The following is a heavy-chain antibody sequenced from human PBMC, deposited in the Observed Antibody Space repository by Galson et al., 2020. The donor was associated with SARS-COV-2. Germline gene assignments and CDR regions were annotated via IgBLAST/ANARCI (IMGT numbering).Heavy chain of an antibody. CDR2: IKQDGSEK. CDR3: ARSDDFWSGYYVDY. CDR1: GFTFSSYC. Sequence: GGSLRLSCAASGFTFSSYCMSWVRQAPGKGLEWVANIKQDGSEKYYVDSVKGRFTISRDNAKNSLYLQMNSLRAEDTAVYYCARSDDFWSGYYVDYWGQGTLVTVSS. D-gene: IGHD3-3*01. J-gene: IGHJ4*02. V-gene: IGHV3-7*01.